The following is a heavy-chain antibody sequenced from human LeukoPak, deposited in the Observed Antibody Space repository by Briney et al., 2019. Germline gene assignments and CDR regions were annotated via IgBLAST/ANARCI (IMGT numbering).Heavy chain of an antibody. CDR1: GFTFSDYY. CDR3: AKEGYSYYYFDY. Sequence: PGGSLRLSCAASGFTFSDYYMSWIRQAPGKGLEWVSYISSSGSTIYYGDSVKGRFTISRDNSKNTLYLQMNSLRAEDTAVYYCAKEGYSYYYFDYWGQGTLVTVSS. D-gene: IGHD5-18*01. V-gene: IGHV3-11*01. J-gene: IGHJ4*02. CDR2: ISSSGSTI.